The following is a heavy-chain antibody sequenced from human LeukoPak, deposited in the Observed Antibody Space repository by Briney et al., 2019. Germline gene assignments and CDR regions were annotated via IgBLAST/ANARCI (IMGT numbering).Heavy chain of an antibody. Sequence: GSLRLSCAASGFTFSSYWMSWVRQAPGKGLEWVANIKQDGSEKYYVDSVKGRFTISRDNAKNSLYLQMNSLRAEDTAVYYCARSYGTTGVYYYYYMDVWGKGTTVTVSS. J-gene: IGHJ6*03. V-gene: IGHV3-7*01. CDR3: ARSYGTTGVYYYYYMDV. D-gene: IGHD1/OR15-1a*01. CDR1: GFTFSSYW. CDR2: IKQDGSEK.